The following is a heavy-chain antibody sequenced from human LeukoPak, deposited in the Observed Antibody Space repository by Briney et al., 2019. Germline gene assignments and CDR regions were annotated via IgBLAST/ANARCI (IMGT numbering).Heavy chain of an antibody. CDR2: IRAYNGNT. CDR3: AHYDSSGYYDY. V-gene: IGHV1-18*01. CDR1: GYTFTSYG. Sequence: ASVKVSCKASGYTFTSYGISWVRQAPGQGLEWMGWIRAYNGNTNYAQKLQGRVTMTTDTSTSTAYMELRSLRSDDTAVYYCAHYDSSGYYDYWGQGTLVTVSS. D-gene: IGHD3-22*01. J-gene: IGHJ4*02.